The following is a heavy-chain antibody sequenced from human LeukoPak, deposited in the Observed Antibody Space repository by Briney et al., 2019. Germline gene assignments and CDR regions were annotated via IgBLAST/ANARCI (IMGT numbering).Heavy chain of an antibody. J-gene: IGHJ5*02. V-gene: IGHV1-69*04. CDR1: GGTFSGYA. Sequence: ASVKVSCKASGGTFSGYAVSWVRQAPGQGLEWMGRIIPSLGTANYAQKFQGRVTITADKSTNTAYMELSSLKSEDTAVYYCARAYGGGYCSSTSCYYWFDPWGQGTLVTVS. CDR2: IIPSLGTA. CDR3: ARAYGGGYCSSTSCYYWFDP. D-gene: IGHD2-2*01.